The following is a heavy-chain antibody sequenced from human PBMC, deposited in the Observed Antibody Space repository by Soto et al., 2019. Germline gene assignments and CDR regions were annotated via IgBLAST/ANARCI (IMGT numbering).Heavy chain of an antibody. D-gene: IGHD3-3*01. J-gene: IGHJ5*02. Sequence: SETLSLTCAVYGGSFSGYYWSWIRQPPGKGLEWIGEINHSGSTNYNPSLKSRVTISVDTSKNQFSLKLSSVTAADTAVYYCARLRFLEWLSTYNWFDPGGQGTLVTVSS. CDR2: INHSGST. CDR3: ARLRFLEWLSTYNWFDP. V-gene: IGHV4-34*01. CDR1: GGSFSGYY.